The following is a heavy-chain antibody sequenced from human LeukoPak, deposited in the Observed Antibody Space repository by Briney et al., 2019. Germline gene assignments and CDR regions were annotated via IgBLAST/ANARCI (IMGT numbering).Heavy chain of an antibody. J-gene: IGHJ6*02. CDR3: ARDLFRGSDYYYGMDV. D-gene: IGHD3-16*01. V-gene: IGHV3-23*01. CDR1: GFTFSSYA. CDR2: ISGSGGST. Sequence: PGGSLRLSCAASGFTFSSYAMSWVRQAPGKGLEWVSAISGSGGSTYYADSVKGRFSISRDNSKSTLFLQMNSLRVEDTAVYYCARDLFRGSDYYYGMDVWGQGTTVTVSS.